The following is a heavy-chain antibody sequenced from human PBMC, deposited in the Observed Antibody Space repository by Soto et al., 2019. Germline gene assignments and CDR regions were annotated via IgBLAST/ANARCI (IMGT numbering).Heavy chain of an antibody. Sequence: DVQLVESGGGSVKPGGSLRLSCEASGFTFSNAWMNWVRQAPGKGLEWVGRMKSKADGGAVDYAAPVRGRFTISRDDSNSSLYLQLNSLKPADTAVYFCATRSAVSGAFNLWGQGTMVTVSS. CDR1: GFTFSNAW. D-gene: IGHD6-6*01. V-gene: IGHV3-15*05. J-gene: IGHJ3*01. CDR2: MKSKADGGAV. CDR3: ATRSAVSGAFNL.